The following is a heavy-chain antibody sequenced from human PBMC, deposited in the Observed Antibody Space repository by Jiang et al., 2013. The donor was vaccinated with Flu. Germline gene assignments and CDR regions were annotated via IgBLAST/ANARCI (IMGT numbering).Heavy chain of an antibody. CDR2: IHYSGST. CDR3: AREYSSFDY. Sequence: LLKPSETLSLTCTVSGDSISNYYWHWIRQPPGKGLEWIGFIHYSGSTNYNPSLKSRVSISVDTSKNQFSLKLNPVATADTALYYCAREYSSFDYWGQGTPVTVSS. CDR1: GDSISNYY. J-gene: IGHJ4*02. V-gene: IGHV4-59*01. D-gene: IGHD2-15*01.